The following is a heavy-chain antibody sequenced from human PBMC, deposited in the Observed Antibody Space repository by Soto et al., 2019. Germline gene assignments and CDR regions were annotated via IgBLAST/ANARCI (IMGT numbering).Heavy chain of an antibody. V-gene: IGHV3-23*01. D-gene: IGHD5-12*01. CDR3: AKGSIKYSASVDQ. Sequence: EVQLLESGGDLVQPGGSLRLACAASGFSFSSYAMVWVRRAPGKGLEWVSVISARGGSSYFADYVKGRFTISRDNSKNVLSLEMYSLRADDPGTVFCAKGSIKYSASVDQCGQGTLVLVSS. CDR2: ISARGGSS. J-gene: IGHJ4*02. CDR1: GFSFSSYA.